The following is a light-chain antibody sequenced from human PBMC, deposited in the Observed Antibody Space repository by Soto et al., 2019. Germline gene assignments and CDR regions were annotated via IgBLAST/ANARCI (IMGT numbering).Light chain of an antibody. V-gene: IGKV3-11*01. J-gene: IGKJ2*01. CDR3: QQRSNWPPT. CDR2: DAS. Sequence: EIVLTQSPATLSLSPGERATLSCRASQSVSSYLAWYQQKPGQAPRLLIYDASNRATGIPARFSGSGSGTDFTLTSSSLEPEDFAVYYRQQRSNWPPTFGQGTKLEIK. CDR1: QSVSSY.